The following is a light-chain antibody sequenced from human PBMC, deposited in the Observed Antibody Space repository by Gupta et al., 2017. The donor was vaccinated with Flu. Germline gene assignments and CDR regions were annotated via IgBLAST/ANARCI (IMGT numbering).Light chain of an antibody. CDR3: QQTYTTRWT. CDR1: QSINNY. V-gene: IGKV1-39*01. CDR2: AAS. Sequence: DIQMTQSPSSLSASVGDRVTITCRASQSINNYLNWYQQKPGKVPQLLIYAASSLQSGVSSRFSGSGSGTDFTLTVSSLQPEDFATYYCQQTYTTRWTFGPGTKVEIK. J-gene: IGKJ1*01.